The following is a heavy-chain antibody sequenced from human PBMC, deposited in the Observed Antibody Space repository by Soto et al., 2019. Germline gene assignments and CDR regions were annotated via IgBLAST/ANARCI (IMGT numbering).Heavy chain of an antibody. J-gene: IGHJ4*02. V-gene: IGHV4-31*03. Sequence: QVQLQESGPGLVKPSQTLSLTCTVSGGSISSGGYYWSWIRQHPGKGLEWIGYIYYSGSTYYNPSLKSRVTISVDTSKNQFSLKLSSVTAADTAVYYCARGTHHSSGYYTPNDYWGQGTLVTVSS. CDR2: IYYSGST. D-gene: IGHD3-22*01. CDR1: GGSISSGGYY. CDR3: ARGTHHSSGYYTPNDY.